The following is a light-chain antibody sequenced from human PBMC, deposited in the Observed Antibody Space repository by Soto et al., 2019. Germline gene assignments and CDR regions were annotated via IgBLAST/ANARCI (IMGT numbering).Light chain of an antibody. CDR2: GTS. CDR3: HQYNFWPT. Sequence: EIVMTQSPATLSVSPGERATLSRRASQSVSSNLAWYQQKPGQSPRLLIYGTSTRATGTPARFSGSGSGTEFTLTISSLQSEDFAVYYCHQYNFWPTFGQGTKVDIK. J-gene: IGKJ1*01. CDR1: QSVSSN. V-gene: IGKV3-15*01.